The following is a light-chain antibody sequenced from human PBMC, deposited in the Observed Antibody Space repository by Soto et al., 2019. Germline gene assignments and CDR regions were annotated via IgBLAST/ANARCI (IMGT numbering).Light chain of an antibody. J-gene: IGKJ1*01. CDR2: ATS. Sequence: DIQMTQSPSSLSASVGDRVSITCRASQGIRNYLAWYQQRPGKAPKLLIYATSTLQTGLPSRFSGSGSGTEFTLTISSLQPEDVATYYCQQYNNWPRTFGQGTKVEIK. V-gene: IGKV1-27*01. CDR1: QGIRNY. CDR3: QQYNNWPRT.